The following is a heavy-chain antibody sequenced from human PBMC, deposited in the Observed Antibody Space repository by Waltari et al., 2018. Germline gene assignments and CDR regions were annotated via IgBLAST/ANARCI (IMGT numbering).Heavy chain of an antibody. CDR1: GFSISDNY. Sequence: EVQLVESGGGLIQPGGSLRLSCAASGFSISDNYMSWVRQAPGKGLGWVAFINSGGTTYYADSVKGRFTISGDNSKNTVYLQMNSLRAEDTAMYYCARDSKFDPWGQGTLVTVSS. D-gene: IGHD4-4*01. CDR3: ARDSKFDP. CDR2: INSGGTT. J-gene: IGHJ5*02. V-gene: IGHV3-53*01.